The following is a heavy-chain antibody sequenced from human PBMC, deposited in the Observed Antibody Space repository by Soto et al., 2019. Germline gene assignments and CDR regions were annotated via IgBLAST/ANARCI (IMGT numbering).Heavy chain of an antibody. V-gene: IGHV1-18*01. Sequence: ASVKVSCKASRYTFTSYGISWVRQAPGQGXEWMGWISAYNGNTNYAQKLQGRVTMTTDTSTSTAYMELRSLRSDDTAVYYCARGGGGSSTHYYYYYGMDVWGQGTTVTVSS. D-gene: IGHD2-15*01. J-gene: IGHJ6*02. CDR3: ARGGGGSSTHYYYYYGMDV. CDR2: ISAYNGNT. CDR1: RYTFTSYG.